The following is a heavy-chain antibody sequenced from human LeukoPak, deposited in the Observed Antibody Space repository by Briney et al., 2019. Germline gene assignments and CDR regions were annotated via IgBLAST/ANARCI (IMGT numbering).Heavy chain of an antibody. CDR2: INHSGST. J-gene: IGHJ6*03. CDR3: ARGPRCSGGSCYKGGNYYYMDV. CDR1: GGSISSSSYY. Sequence: SETLSLTCTVSGGSISSSSYYWGWIRQPPGKGLEWIGEINHSGSTNYNPSLKSRVTISVDTPKNQCSLKLSSVTAADTAVYYCARGPRCSGGSCYKGGNYYYMDVWGKGTTVTVSS. D-gene: IGHD2-15*01. V-gene: IGHV4-39*07.